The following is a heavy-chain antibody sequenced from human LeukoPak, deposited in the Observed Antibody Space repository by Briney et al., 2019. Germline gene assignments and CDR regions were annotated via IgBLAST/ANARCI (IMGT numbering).Heavy chain of an antibody. V-gene: IGHV3-30*18. CDR3: AKDRLRYFDWLFDY. J-gene: IGHJ4*02. D-gene: IGHD3-9*01. Sequence: GRSLRLSCAASGFTFSSYGMHWVRQAPGKGLEWVAVISYDGSNKYYADSVKGRFTISRDNSKNTLYLQMNSLRAEDTAVYYCAKDRLRYFDWLFDYWGQGTLVTVSS. CDR1: GFTFSSYG. CDR2: ISYDGSNK.